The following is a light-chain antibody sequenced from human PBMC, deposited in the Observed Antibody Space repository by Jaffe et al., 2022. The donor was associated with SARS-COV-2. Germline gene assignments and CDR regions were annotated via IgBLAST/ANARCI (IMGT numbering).Light chain of an antibody. CDR1: SSNIGANYD. J-gene: IGLJ2*01. CDR2: GAT. CDR3: QSYDASLYVV. V-gene: IGLV1-40*01. Sequence: QSVLTQPPSVSGAPGQRVTISCTGSSSNIGANYDVHWYQHLPGRAPKLLIYGATNRPSGVPGRFSGSKSGTSASLVITGLQAEDEADYYCQSYDASLYVVFGGGTKVTVL.